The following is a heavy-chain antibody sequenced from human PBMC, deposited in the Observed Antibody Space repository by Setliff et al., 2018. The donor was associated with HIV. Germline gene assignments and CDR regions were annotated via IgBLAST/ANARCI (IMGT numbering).Heavy chain of an antibody. V-gene: IGHV3-30*04. CDR3: ARGGPSGSIDY. D-gene: IGHD3-10*01. CDR1: GFTFSRYG. CDR2: ISYDGSKK. Sequence: PGGSLRLSCAASGFTFSRYGMHWVRQAPGKGLEWVAFISYDGSKKYDADFVKGRFTISRDNSKNTLYLQMNSLRTDDTAVYFCARGGPSGSIDYWGQGALVTVSS. J-gene: IGHJ4*02.